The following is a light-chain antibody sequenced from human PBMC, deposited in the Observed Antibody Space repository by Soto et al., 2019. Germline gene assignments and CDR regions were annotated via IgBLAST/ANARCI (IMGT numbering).Light chain of an antibody. J-gene: IGLJ2*01. Sequence: QSALTQPASVSGSPGQSITISCTGTSSDVGLYNYVSWYQHHPGKAPKLMIYEVTNRPSGISNRFSGSKSGNTASLTISGLQAEDEAEYYCSSYTSSSTLVVFGGGTKLTVL. V-gene: IGLV2-14*01. CDR2: EVT. CDR3: SSYTSSSTLVV. CDR1: SSDVGLYNY.